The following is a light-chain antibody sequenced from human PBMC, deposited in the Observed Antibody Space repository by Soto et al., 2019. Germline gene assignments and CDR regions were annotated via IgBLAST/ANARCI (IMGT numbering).Light chain of an antibody. Sequence: QLVLTQPASVSGSPGQSITISCTGTSSDVGGYTSVCWYQQHPGKVPKLIIYEVSKRPSGVSGRFSASKSGNRASLTISGLQADDEADYYCSSITSKNTWVFGGGTKLTVL. CDR3: SSITSKNTWV. CDR2: EVS. CDR1: SSDVGGYTS. V-gene: IGLV2-14*01. J-gene: IGLJ3*02.